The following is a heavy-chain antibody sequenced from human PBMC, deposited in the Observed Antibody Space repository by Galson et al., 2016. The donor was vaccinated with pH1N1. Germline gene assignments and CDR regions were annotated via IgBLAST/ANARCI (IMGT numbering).Heavy chain of an antibody. Sequence: SVKVSCKASGGTLSSYAISWVRQAPRQGLEWMGNILPILGIPDYAQKFQDRVKITADKSTNTAYLELSGLRSEDTAVYYCARDREDYWSGYLFDYWGQGTLVTVAS. V-gene: IGHV1-69*04. CDR3: ARDREDYWSGYLFDY. D-gene: IGHD3-3*01. CDR2: ILPILGIP. CDR1: GGTLSSYA. J-gene: IGHJ4*02.